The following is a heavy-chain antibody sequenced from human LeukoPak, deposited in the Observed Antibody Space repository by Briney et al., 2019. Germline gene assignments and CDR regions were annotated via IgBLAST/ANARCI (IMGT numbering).Heavy chain of an antibody. D-gene: IGHD3-10*01. CDR2: INHSGST. J-gene: IGHJ5*02. CDR1: GGSFSGYY. V-gene: IGHV4-34*01. Sequence: LETLSLTCAVSGGSFSGYYWSWIRQPPGKGLEWIGEINHSGSTNYNTSLKSRVTISVDTSKNQFSLKLTSVPAADTAGYYCTRXXLXXRXWFXELLFTDWFDPWGQGTLVTVSS. CDR3: TRXXLXXRXWFXELLFTDWFDP.